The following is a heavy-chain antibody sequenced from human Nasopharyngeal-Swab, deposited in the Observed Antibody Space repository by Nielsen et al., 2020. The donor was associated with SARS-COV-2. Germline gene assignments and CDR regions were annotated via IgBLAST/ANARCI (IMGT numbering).Heavy chain of an antibody. CDR1: GGSISSSSYY. J-gene: IGHJ5*02. V-gene: IGHV4-39*01. CDR3: ARQDCSGGSCYSPYWFDP. D-gene: IGHD2-15*01. CDR2: IYDSGST. Sequence: SETLSLTCTVSGGSISSSSYYWGWIRQPPGKGLEWIGSIYDSGSTYYNPSLKSRVTIAVDTSKNQFSLKPSSVTAADTAVYYCARQDCSGGSCYSPYWFDPWGQGTLVPVSS.